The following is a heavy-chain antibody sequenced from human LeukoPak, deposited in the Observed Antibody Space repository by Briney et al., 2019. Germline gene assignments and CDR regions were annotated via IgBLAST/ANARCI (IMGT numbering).Heavy chain of an antibody. J-gene: IGHJ4*02. Sequence: SETLSLTCTASGGSISSSSYYWGWIRQPPGEGLEWIGSIYYSGSTYYNPSLKSRVTISVDTSKNQFSLNLSSVTAADTAVYYCARGWDYFDYWGQGTLVTVSS. D-gene: IGHD5-24*01. CDR3: ARGWDYFDY. CDR1: GGSISSSSYY. CDR2: IYYSGST. V-gene: IGHV4-39*07.